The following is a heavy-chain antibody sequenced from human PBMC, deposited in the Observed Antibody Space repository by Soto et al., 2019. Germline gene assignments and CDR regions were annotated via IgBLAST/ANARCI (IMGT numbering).Heavy chain of an antibody. CDR3: ARDGCGGDCYSA. Sequence: QVQLVQSGAEVKKHGSSVKVSCKASGGTFSSYTISWVRQAPGQGLEWMGRIIPILGIANYAQKFQGRVTITADKSTSTAYMELSSLRSEDTAVYYCARDGCGGDCYSAWGQGTLVTVSS. J-gene: IGHJ4*02. V-gene: IGHV1-69*08. CDR2: IIPILGIA. CDR1: GGTFSSYT. D-gene: IGHD2-21*02.